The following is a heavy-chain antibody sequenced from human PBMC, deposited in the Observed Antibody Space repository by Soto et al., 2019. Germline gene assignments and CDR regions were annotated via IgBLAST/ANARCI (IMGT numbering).Heavy chain of an antibody. CDR1: GDSVSSNNVA. CDR2: TYYRSKWYN. V-gene: IGHV6-1*01. Sequence: QVQLQQSGPGLVKPSQTLSLTCVISGDSVSSNNVAWNWIRQSPSRGLEWLGRTYYRSKWYNNYAVSVKSRTTINADTSKNQFSLQLASVTPEDTAVYYCARGINSAIEIWGQGTMVTFS. J-gene: IGHJ3*02. D-gene: IGHD1-1*01. CDR3: ARGINSAIEI.